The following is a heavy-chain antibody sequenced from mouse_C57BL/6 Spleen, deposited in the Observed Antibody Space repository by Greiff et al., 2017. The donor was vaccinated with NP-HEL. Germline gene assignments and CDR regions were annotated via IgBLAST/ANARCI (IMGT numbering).Heavy chain of an antibody. Sequence: QVQLQQPGAELVKPGASVKLSCKASGYTFTSYWMHWVKQRPGQGLEWIGMIHPNSGSTNYNEKFKSKATLTVDNSSSTAYMQLSSLTSEDSAVYYCAGGDYDSPRYFDVWGTGTTVTVSS. V-gene: IGHV1-64*01. D-gene: IGHD2-4*01. CDR1: GYTFTSYW. J-gene: IGHJ1*03. CDR2: IHPNSGST. CDR3: AGGDYDSPRYFDV.